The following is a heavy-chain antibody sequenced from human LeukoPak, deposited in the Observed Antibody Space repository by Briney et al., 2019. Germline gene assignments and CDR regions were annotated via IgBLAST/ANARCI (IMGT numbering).Heavy chain of an antibody. CDR1: GFTFSTYS. CDR3: ARSWGSGRYFDY. J-gene: IGHJ4*02. V-gene: IGHV3-21*01. CDR2: ISSSSSYI. Sequence: GGSLRLSCAASGFTFSTYSMNWVRQAPGKGLEWVSSISSSSSYIYYADSVKGRFTISRDNSKNSLYLQMNSLRAEDTAVYFCARSWGSGRYFDYWGQGTLVTVSS. D-gene: IGHD6-19*01.